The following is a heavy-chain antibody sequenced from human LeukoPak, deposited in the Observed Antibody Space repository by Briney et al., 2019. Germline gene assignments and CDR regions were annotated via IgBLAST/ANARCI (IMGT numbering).Heavy chain of an antibody. D-gene: IGHD3-22*01. CDR2: ISAYNGNT. CDR3: ARAPWTNYDSSGSQGDAFDI. CDR1: GYTFTSYG. V-gene: IGHV1-18*01. Sequence: ASVKVSCKASGYTFTSYGISWVRQAPGQGLEWMGWISAYNGNTNYAQKLQGRVTMTTDTSTSTAYMELRSLRSDDTAVYYCARAPWTNYDSSGSQGDAFDIWGQGTMVTVSS. J-gene: IGHJ3*02.